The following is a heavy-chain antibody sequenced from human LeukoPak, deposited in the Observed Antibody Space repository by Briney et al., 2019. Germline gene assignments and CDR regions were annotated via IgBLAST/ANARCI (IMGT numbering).Heavy chain of an antibody. D-gene: IGHD3-3*01. Sequence: PGGSLRLSRAASGFTFSSYSMNWVRQAPGKGLEWVSSISSSSSYIYYADSVKGRFTISRDNAKNSLYLQMNSLRAEDTAVYYCARVAITIFGVAGEEVGYYYYGMDVWGQGTTVTVSS. CDR2: ISSSSSYI. J-gene: IGHJ6*02. V-gene: IGHV3-21*01. CDR3: ARVAITIFGVAGEEVGYYYYGMDV. CDR1: GFTFSSYS.